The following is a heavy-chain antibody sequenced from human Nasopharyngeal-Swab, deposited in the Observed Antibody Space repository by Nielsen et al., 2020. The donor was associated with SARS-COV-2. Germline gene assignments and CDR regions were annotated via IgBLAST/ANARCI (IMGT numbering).Heavy chain of an antibody. Sequence: WVRQAPGLRLVWMGWINAGNGNTKYSQKFQGRVTITRDTSASTAYMELSSLRSEDTAVYYCARAPLAVAGTIGDWFDPWGQGTLVTVSS. CDR2: INAGNGNT. J-gene: IGHJ5*02. V-gene: IGHV1-3*01. CDR3: ARAPLAVAGTIGDWFDP. D-gene: IGHD6-19*01.